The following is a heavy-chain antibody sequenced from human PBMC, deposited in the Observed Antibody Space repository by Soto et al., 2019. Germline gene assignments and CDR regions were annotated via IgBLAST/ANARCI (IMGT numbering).Heavy chain of an antibody. CDR3: ARMVRGSNIDYYHYMDV. Sequence: QVQLVQSGGEVRKPGASVKVSCKASGYTFTSHGISWVRQAPGQGLEWMGWISAYNGDTNYAQKLQGRVTVTTDRSTSTAYMELRSLRSEVTAVYYCARMVRGSNIDYYHYMDVWGKGTTVTVSS. J-gene: IGHJ6*03. CDR2: ISAYNGDT. D-gene: IGHD3-10*01. CDR1: GYTFTSHG. V-gene: IGHV1-18*01.